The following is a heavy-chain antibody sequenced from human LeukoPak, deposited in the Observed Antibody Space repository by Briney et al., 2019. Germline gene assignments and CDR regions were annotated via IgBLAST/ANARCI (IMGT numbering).Heavy chain of an antibody. D-gene: IGHD5-12*01. Sequence: GGSLRLSCTASGITFSSYWMHWVRQTPGRGLGWVSRINSDGSRTSYVDSVKGRFTISRDNAKNTLYLQMNSLRDEDTAVYYCARGYSGYEAPDYWGQGTLVTASS. CDR1: GITFSSYW. CDR2: INSDGSRT. CDR3: ARGYSGYEAPDY. V-gene: IGHV3-74*01. J-gene: IGHJ4*02.